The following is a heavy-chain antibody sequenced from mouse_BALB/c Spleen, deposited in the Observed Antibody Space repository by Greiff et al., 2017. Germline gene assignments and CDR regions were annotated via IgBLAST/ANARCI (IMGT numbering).Heavy chain of an antibody. J-gene: IGHJ3*01. CDR2: ISDGGSYT. V-gene: IGHV5-4*02. Sequence: DVKLVESGGGLVKPGGSLKLSCAASGFTFSDYYMYWVRQTPEKRLEWVATISDGGSYTYYPDSVKGRFTISRDNAKNNLYLQMSSLKSEDTAMYYCARGGRYDAFAYWGQGTLVTVSA. CDR1: GFTFSDYY. D-gene: IGHD2-14*01. CDR3: ARGGRYDAFAY.